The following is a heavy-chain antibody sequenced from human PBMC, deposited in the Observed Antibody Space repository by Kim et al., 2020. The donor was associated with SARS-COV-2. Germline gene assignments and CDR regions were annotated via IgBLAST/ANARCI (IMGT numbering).Heavy chain of an antibody. Sequence: ASVKVSCKASGYTFTNYAMNWVRQAPGQGLEWMGWINTNTGNPTYAQGFTGRFVVSLDTSVSTAYLQISSLTAEDTAVYYCARGYGKGTFDIWGQWTMVTVSS. D-gene: IGHD3-16*01. CDR1: GYTFTNYA. CDR2: INTNTGNP. V-gene: IGHV7-4-1*02. CDR3: ARGYGKGTFDI. J-gene: IGHJ3*02.